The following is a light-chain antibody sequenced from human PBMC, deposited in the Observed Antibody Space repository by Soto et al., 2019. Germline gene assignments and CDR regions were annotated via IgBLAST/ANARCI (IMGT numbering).Light chain of an antibody. CDR1: QTVLNNY. CDR2: DAS. CDR3: QQRSNWPPT. Sequence: EIVLTQSPGTLSLSPGERATLSCRASQTVLNNYLTWYQQKPGQAPRLLIYDASNRATGIPASFSGSGSGTDFTLTISSLEPEDFAVYYCQQRSNWPPTFGQGTRLEIK. J-gene: IGKJ5*01. V-gene: IGKV3-11*01.